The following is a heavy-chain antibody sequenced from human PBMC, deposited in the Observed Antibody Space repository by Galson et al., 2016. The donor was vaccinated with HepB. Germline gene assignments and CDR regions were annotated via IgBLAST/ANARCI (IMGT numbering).Heavy chain of an antibody. CDR1: GDSITTKNYY. Sequence: TLSLTCSVSGDSITTKNYYWAWVRQTPRKGLEWIGSINSIGRTYYNPSLTSRGTIIGDMSGNQFSLRLSSVTAADTATYYCARSVRTYYDFWGGSHAMDVWGPGTTVTVSS. CDR3: ARSVRTYYDFWGGSHAMDV. D-gene: IGHD3-3*01. CDR2: INSIGRT. V-gene: IGHV4-39*01. J-gene: IGHJ6*02.